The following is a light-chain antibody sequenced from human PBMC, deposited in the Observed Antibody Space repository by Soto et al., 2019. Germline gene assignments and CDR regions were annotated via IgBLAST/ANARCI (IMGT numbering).Light chain of an antibody. V-gene: IGKV3-20*01. CDR2: GAS. CDR3: QQYGSSPWK. Sequence: EIVLTQSPGTLSLSPGERATLSCRASQSVSSNYLAWYQQKPGQAPRPLIYGASSRATGIPDRFSGSGAGTDFTLTISRLASEDFAVYYCQQYGSSPWKFGQGTKVEIK. J-gene: IGKJ1*01. CDR1: QSVSSNY.